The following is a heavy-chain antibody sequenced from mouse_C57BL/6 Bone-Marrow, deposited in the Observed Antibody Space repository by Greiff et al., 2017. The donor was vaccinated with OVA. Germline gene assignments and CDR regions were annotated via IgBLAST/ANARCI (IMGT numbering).Heavy chain of an antibody. D-gene: IGHD1-1*01. J-gene: IGHJ2*01. CDR1: GYTFTDYY. V-gene: IGHV1-19*01. Sequence: VQLKESGPVLVKPGASVKMSCKASGYTFTDYYMNWVKQSHGKSLEWIGVINPYNGGTSYNQKFKGKATLTVDKSSSTAYMELNRLTSDDSAVYNCAIPSIYYYGSSSFDYWGQGTTLTVSS. CDR3: AIPSIYYYGSSSFDY. CDR2: INPYNGGT.